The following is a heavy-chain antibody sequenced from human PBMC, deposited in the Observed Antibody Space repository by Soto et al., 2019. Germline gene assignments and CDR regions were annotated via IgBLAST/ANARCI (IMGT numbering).Heavy chain of an antibody. CDR3: ARVEQDSGRIFDY. J-gene: IGHJ4*02. CDR1: GDSVSSNSAA. V-gene: IGHV6-1*01. D-gene: IGHD1-26*01. CDR2: TYYRSKWYS. Sequence: QVQLQQSGPGLVKPSQTLSVTCVISGDSVSSNSAAWNWIRQSPSRGLEWLGRTYYRSKWYSDYAASVESRITVNPDTSKNHCSLQLNSVTPEDTAVYYCARVEQDSGRIFDYWGQGTLVTVSS.